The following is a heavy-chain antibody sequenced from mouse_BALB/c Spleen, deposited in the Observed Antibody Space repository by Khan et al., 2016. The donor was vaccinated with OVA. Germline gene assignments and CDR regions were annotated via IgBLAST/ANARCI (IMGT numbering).Heavy chain of an antibody. D-gene: IGHD1-2*01. J-gene: IGHJ2*01. CDR1: GYSITSGYV. CDR3: ARTARIKY. V-gene: IGHV3-2*02. Sequence: VQLQQSGPGLVKPSQSLSLTCTVTGYSITSGYVWYWIRQFPGNILEWMGYISYSGSTNYNPSLKSRISITRDTSKNQFFLQVNSVTTEDTATYYCARTARIKYWGQGTTLTVSS. CDR2: ISYSGST.